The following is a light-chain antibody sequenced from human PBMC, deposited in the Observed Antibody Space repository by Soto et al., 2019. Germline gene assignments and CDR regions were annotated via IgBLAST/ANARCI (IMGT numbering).Light chain of an antibody. CDR2: AAS. CDR3: QQSYNTPVT. V-gene: IGKV1-39*01. J-gene: IGKJ5*01. Sequence: DIHMTQSPSTLSGSVVDRVTITCLASQTVRTYLNWYQQKPGKAPKLLIYAASNLQSGVPSRFSGSGSGTDFTLTITSLRPEDFATYWCQQSYNTPVTFGQGTRLEIK. CDR1: QTVRTY.